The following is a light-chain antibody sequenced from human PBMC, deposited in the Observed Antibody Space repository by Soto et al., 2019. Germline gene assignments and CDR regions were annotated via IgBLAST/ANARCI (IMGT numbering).Light chain of an antibody. Sequence: QSALTQPAAVSGSPGQSITISCTGTSSDIGGHNFVSWYQHHPGKAPKLLIYEVSYRASGVSTRFTGSKSASTASLTISGLQAEDEADYSCSSYTSSSYVVFGGGTKLTVL. V-gene: IGLV2-14*01. CDR1: SSDIGGHNF. CDR2: EVS. J-gene: IGLJ2*01. CDR3: SSYTSSSYVV.